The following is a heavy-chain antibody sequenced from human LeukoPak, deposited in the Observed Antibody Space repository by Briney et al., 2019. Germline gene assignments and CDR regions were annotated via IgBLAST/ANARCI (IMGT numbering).Heavy chain of an antibody. V-gene: IGHV3-9*01. D-gene: IGHD1-26*01. CDR2: ISWNSGSI. Sequence: GGSLRLSCAASGFTFDDCAMHWVRQAPGKGLEWVSGISWNSGSIGYADSVKGRFTISRDNAKNSLYLQMNSLRAEDTALYYCAKAKSGSYYVAFDIWGQGTMVTVSS. CDR1: GFTFDDCA. CDR3: AKAKSGSYYVAFDI. J-gene: IGHJ3*02.